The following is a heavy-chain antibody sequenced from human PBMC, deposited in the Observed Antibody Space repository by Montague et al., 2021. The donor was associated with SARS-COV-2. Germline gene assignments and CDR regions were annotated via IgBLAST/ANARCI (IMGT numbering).Heavy chain of an antibody. V-gene: IGHV4-34*01. D-gene: IGHD3-3*01. CDR2: INHSGST. CDR1: GGSFSGYY. CDR3: ARGPGVAIIFAIYYYYCMDV. Sequence: SETLSLTCAVYGGSFSGYYWSWIRQPPGKGLEWIGEINHSGSTNYNPSLKSRVTISVDTSKNQFSLKLSSVTAADTAVYYCARGPGVAIIFAIYYYYCMDVWGQGTTVTVSS. J-gene: IGHJ6*02.